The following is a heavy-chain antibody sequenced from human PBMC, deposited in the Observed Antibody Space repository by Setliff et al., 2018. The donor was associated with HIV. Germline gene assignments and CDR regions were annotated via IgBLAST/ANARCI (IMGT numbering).Heavy chain of an antibody. J-gene: IGHJ4*02. D-gene: IGHD4-17*01. CDR1: GVSFSNYY. V-gene: IGHV4-34*01. CDR2: LSPSGTT. CDR3: ASFFVATVTNQDY. Sequence: SETLSLTCTVYGVSFSNYYTNWIRQPPGKGLEWIGELSPSGTTRSNPSLQSRVTISLDTSNNQFSLKLTSVTAADTAMYYCASFFVATVTNQDYWGQGTPVTVS.